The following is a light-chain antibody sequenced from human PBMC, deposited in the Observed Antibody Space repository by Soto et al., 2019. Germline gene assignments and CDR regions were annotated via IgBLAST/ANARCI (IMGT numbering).Light chain of an antibody. V-gene: IGLV1-47*01. CDR3: AAWDDSLSGVV. Sequence: QSVLTQPPSASGTPGQRVTISCSASSSNIGSNYVYWYQQLPGTVPQLLIYRNSERPSGVPDRFSGSKSSTSASLAISGLRSEDEADYYCAAWDDSLSGVVFGGGTKLTVL. CDR2: RNS. J-gene: IGLJ2*01. CDR1: SSNIGSNY.